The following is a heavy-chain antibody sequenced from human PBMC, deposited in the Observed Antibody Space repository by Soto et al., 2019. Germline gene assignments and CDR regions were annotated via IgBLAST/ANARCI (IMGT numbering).Heavy chain of an antibody. J-gene: IGHJ4*02. D-gene: IGHD6-6*01. CDR1: GGSISSGGYY. V-gene: IGHV4-31*03. Sequence: PSETLSLTCTVSGGSISSGGYYWSWIRQHPGKGLEWIGYIYYSGSTYYNSSLKSRVTISVDTSKNQFSLKLSSVTAADTAVYYCARVGSSSPRLDYWGQGTLVTVSS. CDR2: IYYSGST. CDR3: ARVGSSSPRLDY.